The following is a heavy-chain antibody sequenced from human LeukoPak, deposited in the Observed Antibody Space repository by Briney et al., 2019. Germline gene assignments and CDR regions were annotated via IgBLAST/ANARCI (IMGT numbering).Heavy chain of an antibody. J-gene: IGHJ4*02. CDR3: ARDSARYYYDSSGYYLFV. D-gene: IGHD3-22*01. V-gene: IGHV1-18*01. CDR1: GYTFTSYG. CDR2: ISAYSGNT. Sequence: ASVKVSCKASGYTFTSYGISWVRQAPGQGLEWMGWISAYSGNTNYAQKLQGRVTMTTDTSTSTAYMELRSLRSDDTAVYYCARDSARYYYDSSGYYLFVWGQGTLVTVSS.